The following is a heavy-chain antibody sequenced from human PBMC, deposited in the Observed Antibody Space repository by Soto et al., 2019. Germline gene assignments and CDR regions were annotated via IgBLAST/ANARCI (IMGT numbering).Heavy chain of an antibody. V-gene: IGHV4-59*01. CDR2: IYYSGST. J-gene: IGHJ5*02. D-gene: IGHD6-13*01. CDR3: ARWTSPNPSIAAAGTWNWFDP. Sequence: PSETLSLTCTVSGGYISSYYWSWIRQPPGKGLEWIGYIYYSGSTNYNPSLKSRVTISVDTSKNQFSLKLSSVTAADTAVYYCARWTSPNPSIAAAGTWNWFDPWGQGTLVTVSS. CDR1: GGYISSYY.